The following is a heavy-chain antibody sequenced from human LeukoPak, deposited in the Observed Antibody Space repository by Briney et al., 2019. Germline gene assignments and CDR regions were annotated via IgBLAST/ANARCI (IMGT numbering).Heavy chain of an antibody. CDR3: AREYCSSTSCYTGTHMDV. CDR2: INPSGGST. Sequence: GASVKVSCKASGYTFPSYYMHWVRQAPGQGLGWMGIINPSGGSTSYAQKFQGRVTMTRDMSTSTVYMELSSLRSEDTAVYYCAREYCSSTSCYTGTHMDVWGKGTTVTVSS. CDR1: GYTFPSYY. D-gene: IGHD2-2*02. V-gene: IGHV1-46*01. J-gene: IGHJ6*03.